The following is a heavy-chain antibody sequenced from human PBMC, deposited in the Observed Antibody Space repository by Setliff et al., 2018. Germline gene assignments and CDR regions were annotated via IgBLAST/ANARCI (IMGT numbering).Heavy chain of an antibody. CDR3: ARGLIAYASWYPNKHTYYYYMDV. CDR1: GYTLSHYY. D-gene: IGHD6-13*01. J-gene: IGHJ6*03. V-gene: IGHV1-46*01. CDR2: INPSGENT. Sequence: ASVKVSCKASGYTLSHYYMHWVRQAPGQGLEWMGLINPSGENTNYAQKFQGRVSMTRDTSTSTVYMELRSLKSEDTATYFCARGLIAYASWYPNKHTYYYYMDVWGKGTTVTVSS.